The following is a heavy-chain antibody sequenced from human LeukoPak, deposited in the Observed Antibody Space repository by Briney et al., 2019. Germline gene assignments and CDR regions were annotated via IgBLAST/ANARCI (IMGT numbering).Heavy chain of an antibody. V-gene: IGHV4-59*01. CDR1: GGSISSYY. J-gene: IGHJ4*02. CDR2: IYYSGST. CDR3: ARDAYYYDSSGAGGLDY. D-gene: IGHD3-22*01. Sequence: PSETLSLTCTVSGGSISSYYWSWIRQPPGKGLEWIGYIYYSGSTNYNPSLKSRVTISVDTSENQFSLKLSSVTAADTAVYYCARDAYYYDSSGAGGLDYWGQGTLVTVSS.